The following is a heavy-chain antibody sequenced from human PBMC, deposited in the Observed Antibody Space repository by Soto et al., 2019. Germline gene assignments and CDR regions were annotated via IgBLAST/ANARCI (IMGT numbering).Heavy chain of an antibody. V-gene: IGHV1-2*04. CDR1: GYTFTGYD. D-gene: IGHD6-13*01. CDR2: INPNSGGT. CDR3: ARTSAAGKYYYGMDV. Sequence: ASVKVSCKASGYTFTGYDMHWVRQAPGQGLEWMGWINPNSGGTNYAQKFQGWVTMTRDTSISTAYMELSRLRSDDTAVYYCARTSAAGKYYYGMDVWGQGTTVTVSS. J-gene: IGHJ6*02.